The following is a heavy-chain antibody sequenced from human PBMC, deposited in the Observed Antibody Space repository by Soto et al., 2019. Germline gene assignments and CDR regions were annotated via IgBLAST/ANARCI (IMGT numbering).Heavy chain of an antibody. CDR2: IKTDGSST. Sequence: EVQLVESGGGSVQPGGSLRLTCAASGFTFSSYWMHWVRQAPGKGLVWVSRIKTDGSSTSYADSVKGRFTISRDNAKNALYLQMNSRRAEDTAVYYCARETFDPWGQGTLVTVSS. V-gene: IGHV3-74*01. J-gene: IGHJ5*02. CDR1: GFTFSSYW. CDR3: ARETFDP.